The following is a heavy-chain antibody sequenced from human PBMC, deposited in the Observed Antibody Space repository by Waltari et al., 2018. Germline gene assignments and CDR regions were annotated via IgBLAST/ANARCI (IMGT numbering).Heavy chain of an antibody. V-gene: IGHV4-39*07. CDR1: GGSISSSSYY. Sequence: QLQLQESGPGLVKPSETLSLTCTVSGGSISSSSYYWGWIRQPPGKGLEWIGSIYYSGSTYYNPSLKSRVTISVDTSKNQFSLKLSSVTAADTAVYYCARDLSLFYGDYEGTDAFDIWGQGTMVTVSS. D-gene: IGHD4-17*01. CDR2: IYYSGST. CDR3: ARDLSLFYGDYEGTDAFDI. J-gene: IGHJ3*02.